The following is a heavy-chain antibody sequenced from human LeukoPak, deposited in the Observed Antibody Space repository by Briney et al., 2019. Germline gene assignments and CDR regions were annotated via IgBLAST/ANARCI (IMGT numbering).Heavy chain of an antibody. D-gene: IGHD4-17*01. CDR1: GGSISRYY. CDR2: INYSGST. CDR3: ARDPHYGDILNDPFDI. J-gene: IGHJ3*02. Sequence: PSETLSLTCTVSGGSISRYYWSWLRQPPGKGLEGIGYINYSGSTKYNPSLKSRVTISLDTSKNQFSLKLSSVTAADTAVYFCARDPHYGDILNDPFDIWGQGTMVTVSS. V-gene: IGHV4-59*13.